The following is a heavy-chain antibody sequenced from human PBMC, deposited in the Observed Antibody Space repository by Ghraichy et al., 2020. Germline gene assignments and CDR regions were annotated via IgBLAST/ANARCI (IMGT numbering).Heavy chain of an antibody. Sequence: SETLSLTCAVYGGSFSGYYWSWIRQPPGKGLEWIGEINHSGSTNYNPSLKSRVTISVDTSKNQFSLKLSSVTAADTAVYYCARGFLISYYYYYMDVWGKGTTVTVSS. D-gene: IGHD2/OR15-2a*01. J-gene: IGHJ6*03. CDR3: ARGFLISYYYYYMDV. CDR2: INHSGST. CDR1: GGSFSGYY. V-gene: IGHV4-34*01.